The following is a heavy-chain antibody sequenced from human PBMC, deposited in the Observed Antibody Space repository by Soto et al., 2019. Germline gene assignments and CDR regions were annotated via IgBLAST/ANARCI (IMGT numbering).Heavy chain of an antibody. CDR2: ISAYNGNT. D-gene: IGHD5-12*01. V-gene: IGHV1-18*01. J-gene: IGHJ6*02. CDR3: ARDSGYAKDYYYYYGMDV. CDR1: GYTFTSYG. Sequence: ASVKVSCKASGYTFTSYGISWVRQAPGQGLEWMGWISAYNGNTNYAQKLQGRVTMTTDTSTSTAYMELRSLRSDDTAVYYCARDSGYAKDYYYYYGMDVWGQGTTVTASS.